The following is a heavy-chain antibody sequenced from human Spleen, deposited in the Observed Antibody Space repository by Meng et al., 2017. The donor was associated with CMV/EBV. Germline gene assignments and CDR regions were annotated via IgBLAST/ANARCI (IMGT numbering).Heavy chain of an antibody. CDR1: GGSFSGYS. CDR3: CSRRFGEWGY. J-gene: IGHJ4*02. CDR2: INHSGST. Sequence: VTLQQWGAGLSRPSATLSLTCAFYGGSFSGYSWSWIRQPPGKGLEWIGEINHSGSTNFNPSLKSRVTISVDTSKNQFSLKLSSVTAADTAVYYCCSRRFGEWGYWGQGTLVTVSS. V-gene: IGHV4-34*01. D-gene: IGHD3-10*01.